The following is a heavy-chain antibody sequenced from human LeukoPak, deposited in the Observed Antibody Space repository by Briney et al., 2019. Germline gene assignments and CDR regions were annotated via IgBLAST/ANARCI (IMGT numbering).Heavy chain of an antibody. Sequence: GESLKISCKCSGYSFTSYWIGWVRQMPGKGLEWMGIIYPGDSDTRYSPSFQGQVTISADKSISTAYLQWSSLKASDTAIYYCASRGTGYSSSWYIWGQGTLVTVSS. CDR3: ASRGTGYSSSWYI. CDR2: IYPGDSDT. J-gene: IGHJ4*02. CDR1: GYSFTSYW. V-gene: IGHV5-51*01. D-gene: IGHD6-13*01.